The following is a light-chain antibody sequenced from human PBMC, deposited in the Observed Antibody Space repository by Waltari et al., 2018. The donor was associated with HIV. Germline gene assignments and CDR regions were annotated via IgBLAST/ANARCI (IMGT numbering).Light chain of an antibody. J-gene: IGKJ2*03. Sequence: DIVMTQSPHSLAVSLGERATINCKSSQSVLYVSNNKNYLAWYQQKPGQPPKLLIYCASLRQSGVPDRFSGGGSGTDFTLTISSLQAEDVATYYCQQYYRSPFSFGQGTKLE. V-gene: IGKV4-1*01. CDR3: QQYYRSPFS. CDR2: CAS. CDR1: QSVLYVSNNKNY.